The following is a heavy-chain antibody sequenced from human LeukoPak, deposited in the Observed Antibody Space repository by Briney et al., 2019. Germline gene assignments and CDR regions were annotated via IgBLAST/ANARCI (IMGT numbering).Heavy chain of an antibody. Sequence: SGPALVKPTQTLTLTCTFSGFSLNTRAMCENWIRQPPGKALEWLARIDWNDSKYNSTSLKTRLTISKDTSKSQVVLTMANVDPVDTGTYYCARMFSSIEGTAMIDYWGQGTLVTVSS. V-gene: IGHV2-70*11. D-gene: IGHD1-26*01. CDR3: ARMFSSIEGTAMIDY. CDR2: IDWNDSK. J-gene: IGHJ4*02. CDR1: GFSLNTRAMC.